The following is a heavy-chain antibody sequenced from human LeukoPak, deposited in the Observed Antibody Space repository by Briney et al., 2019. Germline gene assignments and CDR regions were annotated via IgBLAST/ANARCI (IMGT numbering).Heavy chain of an antibody. Sequence: SGGSLRLSCAASGFTFDDYTMHWVRQAPGKGLEWVSLISWDGGSTYYADSVKGRFTISRDNSKNSPYLQMYSLRTEDTALYYCAKDPRGDYDILTGYSLPDYWGQGTLVTVSS. CDR3: AKDPRGDYDILTGYSLPDY. D-gene: IGHD3-9*01. V-gene: IGHV3-43*01. CDR2: ISWDGGST. CDR1: GFTFDDYT. J-gene: IGHJ4*02.